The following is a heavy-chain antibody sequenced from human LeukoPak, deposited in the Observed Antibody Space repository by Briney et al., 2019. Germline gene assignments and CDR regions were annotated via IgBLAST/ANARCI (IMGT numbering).Heavy chain of an antibody. CDR1: GGSFSGYY. V-gene: IGHV4-34*01. D-gene: IGHD3-3*01. Sequence: PSETLSLTCAVYGGSFSGYYWSWIRQPPGKGLEWIGEINHSGSTNYNPSLKSRVTISVDTSKNQFSLKLSSVTAADTAVYYCARAGYDFWSGYYPTSVNWFDPWGQGTLVTVSS. CDR2: INHSGST. J-gene: IGHJ5*02. CDR3: ARAGYDFWSGYYPTSVNWFDP.